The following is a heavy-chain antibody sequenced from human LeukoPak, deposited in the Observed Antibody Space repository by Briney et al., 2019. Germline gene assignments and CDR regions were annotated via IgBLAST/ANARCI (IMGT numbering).Heavy chain of an antibody. CDR2: IYYSGST. J-gene: IGHJ4*02. D-gene: IGHD1-1*01. V-gene: IGHV4-38-2*02. CDR3: ASPTTTADY. CDR1: GYSISNGYY. Sequence: SETLSLTCTVSGYSISNGYYWGWIRQPPGKGLEWIGSIYYSGSTYYNPSLKSRVTISVDTSKNQFSLKLSSVTAADTAVYYCASPTTTADYWGQGTLVTVSS.